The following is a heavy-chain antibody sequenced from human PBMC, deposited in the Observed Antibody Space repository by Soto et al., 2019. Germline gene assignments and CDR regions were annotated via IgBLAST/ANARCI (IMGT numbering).Heavy chain of an antibody. CDR3: ARGPDTAMAIDY. V-gene: IGHV3-33*01. CDR1: GFTFSSYG. Sequence: PGGSLRLSCAASGFTFSSYGMHWVRQAPGKGLEWVAVIWYDGSNKYYADSVKGRFTISRDNSKNTLYLQMNSLRAEDTAVYYCARGPDTAMAIDYWGQGTLVTVSS. J-gene: IGHJ4*02. CDR2: IWYDGSNK. D-gene: IGHD5-18*01.